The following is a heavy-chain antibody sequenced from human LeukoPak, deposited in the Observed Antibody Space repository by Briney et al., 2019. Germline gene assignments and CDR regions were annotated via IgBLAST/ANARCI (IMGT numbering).Heavy chain of an antibody. Sequence: SETLSLTCAVYGGSFSGYYWSWIRQPPGKGLEWIGEINHSGSTNYNPSLKSRVTISVDTSKNQFSLKLSSVTAADTAVYYCARVQWELLRGDAFDIWGQGTMVTVSS. CDR2: INHSGST. V-gene: IGHV4-34*01. CDR1: GGSFSGYY. J-gene: IGHJ3*02. D-gene: IGHD1-26*01. CDR3: ARVQWELLRGDAFDI.